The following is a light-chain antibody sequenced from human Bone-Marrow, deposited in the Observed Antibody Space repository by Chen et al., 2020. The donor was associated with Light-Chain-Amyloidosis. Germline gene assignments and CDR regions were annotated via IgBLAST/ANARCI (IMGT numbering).Light chain of an antibody. CDR3: QQYGTSPLT. Sequence: EIVLTQSPGTLSLSPGEGANPSCRASQTISSNYLTWYQQKFGQAPGLLIYGASSRATGITDMFTVSGSGTDFPLTINRREPEDFAMYYCQQYGTSPLTFGGGTKVEIK. J-gene: IGKJ4*01. V-gene: IGKV3-20*01. CDR2: GAS. CDR1: QTISSNY.